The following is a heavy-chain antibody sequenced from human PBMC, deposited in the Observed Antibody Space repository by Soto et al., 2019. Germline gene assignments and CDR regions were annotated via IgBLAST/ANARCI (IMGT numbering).Heavy chain of an antibody. CDR2: IWYDGSNK. CDR3: ARVGGYSSSWYGGDAFDI. J-gene: IGHJ3*02. V-gene: IGHV3-33*01. CDR1: GFTFSSYG. D-gene: IGHD6-13*01. Sequence: QVQLVESGGGVVQPGRSLRLSCAASGFTFSSYGIHWVRQAPGKGLEWVAVIWYDGSNKYYADSVKGRFTITRDNSKNTLHLQMNILRAEDTAVYYCARVGGYSSSWYGGDAFDIWGQGTMVTVSS.